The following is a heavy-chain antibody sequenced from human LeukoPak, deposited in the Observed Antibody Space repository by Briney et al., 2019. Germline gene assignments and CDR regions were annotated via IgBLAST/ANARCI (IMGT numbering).Heavy chain of an antibody. CDR1: GGSISSYY. D-gene: IGHD6-13*01. V-gene: IGHV4-59*01. CDR2: IYYSGST. CDR3: ARARGSSSWYRRNWFDP. Sequence: SETLSLTCTVSGGSISSYYWSWIRQPPGKGLEWIGYIYYSGSTNYNPSPKSPVTISVDTSKNQFSLKLSSVTAADTAVYYCARARGSSSWYRRNWFDPWGQGTLVTVSS. J-gene: IGHJ5*02.